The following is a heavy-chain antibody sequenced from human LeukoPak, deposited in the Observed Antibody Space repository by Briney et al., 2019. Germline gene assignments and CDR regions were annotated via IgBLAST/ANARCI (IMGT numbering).Heavy chain of an antibody. J-gene: IGHJ3*02. V-gene: IGHV4-59*01. CDR2: IYYSGST. CDR3: ARAPTYDFWSGYYPIGAFDI. D-gene: IGHD3-3*01. Sequence: SETLSLTCTVSGGSISNYYWSWIWQPPGKGLEWIGYIYYSGSTYYNPSLKSRVTISVDTSKNQFSLKLSSVTAADTAVYYCARAPTYDFWSGYYPIGAFDIWGQGTMVTVSS. CDR1: GGSISNYY.